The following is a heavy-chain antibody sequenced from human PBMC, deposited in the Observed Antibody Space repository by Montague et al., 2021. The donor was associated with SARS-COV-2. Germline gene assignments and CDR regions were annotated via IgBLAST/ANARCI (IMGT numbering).Heavy chain of an antibody. CDR2: ISSSSSYI. D-gene: IGHD3-9*01. Sequence: SLRLSCAASGFTFSSYSMNWVRQAPGKGLEWVSSISSSSSYIYCADSVKGRFTISRDNAKNSLYLQMNSLRAEDTAVYYCARDAHYDIVTGYFGYWGQGTLVTVSS. V-gene: IGHV3-21*01. CDR1: GFTFSSYS. CDR3: ARDAHYDIVTGYFGY. J-gene: IGHJ4*02.